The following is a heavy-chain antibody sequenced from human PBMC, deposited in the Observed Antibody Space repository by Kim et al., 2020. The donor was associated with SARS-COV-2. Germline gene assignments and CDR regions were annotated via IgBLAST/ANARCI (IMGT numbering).Heavy chain of an antibody. V-gene: IGHV5-10-1*01. CDR1: GYSFTSYW. CDR3: ARHGYQLLYRHDAFDI. D-gene: IGHD2-2*02. J-gene: IGHJ3*02. Sequence: GESLKISCKGSGYSFTSYWIIWVRQMPGKGLEWMGRIDPSDSYTNYSPSFQGHVTISADKSISTAYLQWSSLKASGTAMYYCARHGYQLLYRHDAFDIWGQGTMVTVSS. CDR2: IDPSDSYT.